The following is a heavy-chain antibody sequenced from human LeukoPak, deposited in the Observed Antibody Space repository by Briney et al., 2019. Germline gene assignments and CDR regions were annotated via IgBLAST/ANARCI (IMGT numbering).Heavy chain of an antibody. CDR2: ISGSGGST. J-gene: IGHJ1*01. V-gene: IGHV3-23*01. Sequence: GGSLRLSCAASGLTFSNYAMSWARQAPGEGLQWVSGISGSGGSTYYADSVKGRFTISRDNSKNTLYLQMNSLRAEDTAVYYCAKMSGSSGYYEYFQQWGQGTLVTVSS. CDR1: GLTFSNYA. D-gene: IGHD3-22*01. CDR3: AKMSGSSGYYEYFQQ.